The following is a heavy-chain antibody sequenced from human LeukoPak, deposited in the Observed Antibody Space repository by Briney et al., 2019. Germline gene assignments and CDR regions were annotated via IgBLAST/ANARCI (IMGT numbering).Heavy chain of an antibody. J-gene: IGHJ2*01. CDR2: IWYDGSNK. Sequence: GGSLGLSCAASGFTFSSYSMHWVRQAPGKGLEWVAVIWYDGSNKYYADPVKGRFTISRDNSKNTLYLQMNSLRAEDTAVYYCARGFRDYGGNYWYFDLWGRGTLVTVSS. CDR3: ARGFRDYGGNYWYFDL. CDR1: GFTFSSYS. V-gene: IGHV3-33*08. D-gene: IGHD4-23*01.